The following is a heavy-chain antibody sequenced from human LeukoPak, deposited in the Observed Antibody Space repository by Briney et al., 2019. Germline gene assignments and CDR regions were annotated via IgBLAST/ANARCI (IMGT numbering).Heavy chain of an antibody. D-gene: IGHD6-13*01. J-gene: IGHJ4*02. CDR2: IRYDGSNK. V-gene: IGHV3-30*02. Sequence: GGSLRLSCAASGFTFSSYGMHWVRQAPGKGLEWVAFIRYDGSNKYYADSVKGRFTISRDNSKNTLYLQMNSLRAEDTAVYYCATPGIAAAGPFDYWGQGTLVTVSS. CDR1: GFTFSSYG. CDR3: ATPGIAAAGPFDY.